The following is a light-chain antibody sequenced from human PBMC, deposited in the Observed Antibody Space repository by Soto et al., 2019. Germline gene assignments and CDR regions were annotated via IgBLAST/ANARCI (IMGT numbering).Light chain of an antibody. CDR3: QHFGNDGLA. CDR2: GAS. J-gene: IGKJ4*01. CDR1: PNIYNIY. V-gene: IGKV3-20*01. Sequence: ESVLTQSPGTLSLSPGERATLSCRATPNIYNIYLAWYQQRRGQAPRLLIYGASSSATGIPDRFSGSGSGTDFTLTISGLEPEDFGEYYCQHFGNDGLAFGGGTKVEIK.